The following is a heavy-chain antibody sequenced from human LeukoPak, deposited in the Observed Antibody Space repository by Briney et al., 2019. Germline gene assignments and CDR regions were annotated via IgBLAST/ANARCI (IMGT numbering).Heavy chain of an antibody. Sequence: PGGTLRLSCVASGFMFHEHWMLWVRQVPGKGLAWVSRIDRDGLTREYADSVKGRFTITRDNARKMVHLEMYSLRGEDTAVYYCAASKWSGSVDYWGQGALVTVSS. D-gene: IGHD3-3*01. CDR2: IDRDGLTR. J-gene: IGHJ4*02. CDR1: GFMFHEHW. CDR3: AASKWSGSVDY. V-gene: IGHV3-74*03.